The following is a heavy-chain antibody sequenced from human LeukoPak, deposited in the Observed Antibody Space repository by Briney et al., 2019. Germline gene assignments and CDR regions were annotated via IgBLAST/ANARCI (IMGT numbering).Heavy chain of an antibody. D-gene: IGHD1-14*01. CDR2: IYHSGST. V-gene: IGHV4-30-2*01. J-gene: IGHJ4*02. Sequence: SETLSLTCAVSGGSISSGGYSWSWIRQPPGKGLEWIGYIYHSGSTYYNPSLKSRVTISVDRSKNQFSLKLSSVTAADTAVYYCARVSRLSGPLDYWGQGALVTVSS. CDR1: GGSISSGGYS. CDR3: ARVSRLSGPLDY.